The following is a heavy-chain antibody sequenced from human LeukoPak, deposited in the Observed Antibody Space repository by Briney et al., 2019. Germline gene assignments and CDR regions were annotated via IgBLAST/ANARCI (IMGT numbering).Heavy chain of an antibody. D-gene: IGHD3-9*01. V-gene: IGHV1-69*13. J-gene: IGHJ4*02. CDR3: ARDYDILTGYSEGTYYFDY. CDR2: IIPIFGTA. CDR1: GGTFSSYA. Sequence: SVKVSCKASGGTFSSYAISWVRQAPGQGLEWMGGIIPIFGTANYAQKFQGRVTITPDESTSTAYMELSSLRSEDTAVYYCARDYDILTGYSEGTYYFDYWGQGTLVTVSS.